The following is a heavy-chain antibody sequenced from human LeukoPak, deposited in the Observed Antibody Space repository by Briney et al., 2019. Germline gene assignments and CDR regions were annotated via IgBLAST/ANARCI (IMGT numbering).Heavy chain of an antibody. D-gene: IGHD3-10*01. CDR2: IYTSGST. J-gene: IGHJ4*02. CDR3: ARDERYYGSGSYSSVWFDY. CDR1: GGSISSGDYY. Sequence: KSSQTLSLTCTVSGGSISSGDYYWSWIRQPAGKGLEWIGRIYTSGSTNYNPSLKSRVTMSVDTSKNQFSLKLSSVTAADTAVYYCARDERYYGSGSYSSVWFDYWGQGTLVTVSS. V-gene: IGHV4-61*02.